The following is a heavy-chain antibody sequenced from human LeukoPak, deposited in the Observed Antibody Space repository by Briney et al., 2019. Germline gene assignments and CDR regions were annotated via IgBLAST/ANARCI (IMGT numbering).Heavy chain of an antibody. J-gene: IGHJ4*02. D-gene: IGHD3-10*01. CDR1: GYTFTGFY. V-gene: IGHV1-2*02. Sequence: GASVKVSCKASGYTFTGFYIHWVRQALGQGLEWMGWINPNSGDTNYAQKFQGRVTMTRDTSISTAYMELSSLRSDDTAVYYCFDEGIDYWGQGTLVTVSS. CDR2: INPNSGDT. CDR3: FDEGIDY.